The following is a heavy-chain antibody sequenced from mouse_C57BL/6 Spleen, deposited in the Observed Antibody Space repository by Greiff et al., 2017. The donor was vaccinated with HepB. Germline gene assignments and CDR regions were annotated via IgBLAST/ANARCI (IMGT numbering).Heavy chain of an antibody. CDR1: GYTFTSYW. J-gene: IGHJ1*03. V-gene: IGHV1-52*01. CDR2: IDPSDSET. Sequence: QVQLQQPGAELVRPGSSVMLSCKASGYTFTSYWMHWVKQRPIQGLEWIGNIDPSDSETHYNQKFKDKATLTVDKSSSTAYMKLSSLTSEDSAVYYCARWGVSRYFDVWGTGTTVTVSS. CDR3: ARWGVSRYFDV.